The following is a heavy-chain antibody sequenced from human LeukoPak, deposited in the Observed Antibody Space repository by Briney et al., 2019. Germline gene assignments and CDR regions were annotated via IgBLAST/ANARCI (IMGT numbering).Heavy chain of an antibody. D-gene: IGHD3-10*01. Sequence: GESLKISCKGSGYTFGSYWIGWVRQMPGKGLEWLGIIYPGDSDTRYSPSFQGQVTISADTSISTAYLQWSSLKASDTAMYYCARRGYRGQYYFDYWGQGTLVTVSS. CDR2: IYPGDSDT. CDR1: GYTFGSYW. J-gene: IGHJ4*02. CDR3: ARRGYRGQYYFDY. V-gene: IGHV5-51*01.